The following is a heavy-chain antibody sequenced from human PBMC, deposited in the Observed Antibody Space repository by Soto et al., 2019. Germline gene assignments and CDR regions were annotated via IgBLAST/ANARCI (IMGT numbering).Heavy chain of an antibody. CDR3: AGDKDRPHLGGNYYYNTDV. V-gene: IGHV1-69*12. J-gene: IGHJ6*02. CDR1: GGTFSTSA. Sequence: QVQLVQSGSEVKKPGSSVKVSCKVSGGTFSTSAVSWVRQAPGQGLEWMGGIIPVFRAPAYAQKFQGRVTLLADEAARTAFFELTGLGLAETAVYYWAGDKDRPHLGGNYYYNTDVWGQGTTVTVSS. D-gene: IGHD6-6*01. CDR2: IIPVFRAP.